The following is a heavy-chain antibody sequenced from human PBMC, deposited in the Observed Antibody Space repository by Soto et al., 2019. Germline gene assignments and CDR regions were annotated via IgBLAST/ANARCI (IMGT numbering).Heavy chain of an antibody. CDR2: ISPFSGIT. Sequence: ASVKVSCKASEYTFTDYAIHWVRQAPGQRLQWMGWISPFSGITQYSEKFQGRVTITRDTSASTAYMELRSLTSEDTAIYYCARRGYSSVDYWGQGTLVTVSS. D-gene: IGHD6-25*01. CDR1: EYTFTDYA. CDR3: ARRGYSSVDY. V-gene: IGHV1-3*01. J-gene: IGHJ4*02.